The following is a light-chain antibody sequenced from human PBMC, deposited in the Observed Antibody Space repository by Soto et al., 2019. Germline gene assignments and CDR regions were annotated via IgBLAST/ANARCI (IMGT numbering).Light chain of an antibody. CDR3: QSYDSSLIYVV. J-gene: IGLJ2*01. V-gene: IGLV1-40*01. CDR1: SSNIGAGYD. CDR2: GNS. Sequence: QSVLTQPPSVSGAPGQRVTISCTGSSSNIGAGYDVHWYQQLPGTAPKLLIYGNSNRPSGVPDRFSGSKSGTSASLAITGLQAEDEADYSCQSYDSSLIYVVFGGGTKLTVL.